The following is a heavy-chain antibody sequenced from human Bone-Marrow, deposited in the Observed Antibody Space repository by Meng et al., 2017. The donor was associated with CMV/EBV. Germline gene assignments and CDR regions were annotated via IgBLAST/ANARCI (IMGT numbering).Heavy chain of an antibody. J-gene: IGHJ4*02. D-gene: IGHD2-2*01. CDR1: GDSVSSNSAA. Sequence: LRLSCAISGDSVSSNSAAWNWIRQSPSRGLEWLGRTYYRSKWYNDYAVSVKSRITINPDTSKNQFSLQLNSVTPEDTAVYYCARERQDVVVPAAIDYWGQGTLVTVSS. CDR2: TYYRSKWYN. V-gene: IGHV6-1*01. CDR3: ARERQDVVVPAAIDY.